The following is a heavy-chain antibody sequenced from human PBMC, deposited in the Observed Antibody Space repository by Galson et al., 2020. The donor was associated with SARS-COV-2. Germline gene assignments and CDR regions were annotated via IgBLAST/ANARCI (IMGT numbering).Heavy chain of an antibody. CDR1: GFTFSYYG. J-gene: IGHJ4*02. CDR2: MSSDGRNK. CDR3: AKSGYGLEAYFIPNFDY. Sequence: GESLKISCAASGFTFSYYGIHWVRQAPGKGLEWVAVMSSDGRNKFYVDSVKGRFSISRENSKNTLYLQMNSLRPEDTAVYYCAKSGYGLEAYFIPNFDYWGRGTLVTVSS. D-gene: IGHD3-10*01. V-gene: IGHV3-30*18.